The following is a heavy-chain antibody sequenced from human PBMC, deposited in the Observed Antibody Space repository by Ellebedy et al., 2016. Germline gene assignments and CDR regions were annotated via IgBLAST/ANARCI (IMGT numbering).Heavy chain of an antibody. J-gene: IGHJ5*02. CDR3: ARDRDSSSWLAGGEYWFDP. Sequence: SETLSLXXAVYGGSFSGYYWSWIRQPPGKGLEWIGEINHSGSTNYNPSLKSRVTISVDTSKNQFSLKLSSVTAADTAVYYCARDRDSSSWLAGGEYWFDPWGQGTLVTVSS. D-gene: IGHD6-13*01. V-gene: IGHV4-34*01. CDR1: GGSFSGYY. CDR2: INHSGST.